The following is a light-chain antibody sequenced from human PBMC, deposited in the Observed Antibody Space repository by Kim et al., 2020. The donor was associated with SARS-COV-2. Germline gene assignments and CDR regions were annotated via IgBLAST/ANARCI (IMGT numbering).Light chain of an antibody. CDR2: LEGSGSS. J-gene: IGLJ3*02. CDR3: ETWDTNTRV. Sequence: QPVLTQPSSASASLGSSVKLTCTLSSGSYIIAWHQQQPGKAPRYLMKLEGSGSSSKGSGVPDRFSGSSSGADRYLTISNLQSEDEADYYCETWDTNTRVFGGGTQLTVL. V-gene: IGLV4-60*03. CDR1: SGSYI.